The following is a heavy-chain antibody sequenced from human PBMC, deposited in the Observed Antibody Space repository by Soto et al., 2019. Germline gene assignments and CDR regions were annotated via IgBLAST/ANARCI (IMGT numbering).Heavy chain of an antibody. CDR1: GDSIRSTYY. CDR2: IYFNGNA. Sequence: QLQLQESGPGLVKPSETLSLTCVVSGDSIRSTYYWGWIRQPPGKGQEWIGSIYFNGNAYYNPSLESRVTMSVDTSMIQFSLNLSSVTAADTAVYYCTRRIFAHWYFDLWGRGTLVTVSS. CDR3: TRRIFAHWYFDL. V-gene: IGHV4-39*01. D-gene: IGHD3-3*01. J-gene: IGHJ2*01.